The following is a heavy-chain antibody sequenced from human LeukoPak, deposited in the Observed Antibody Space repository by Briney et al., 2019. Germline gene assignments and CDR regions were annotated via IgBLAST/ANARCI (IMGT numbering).Heavy chain of an antibody. CDR3: ARDLASTYYDFWSGSSYFDY. Sequence: GASVKVSCKASGYTFTSYGISWVRQAPGQGLEWMGWISAYSGNTNYAQKLQGRVTMTTDTSTSTAYMELRSLRSDDTAVYYCARDLASTYYDFWSGSSYFDYWGQGTLVTVSS. CDR2: ISAYSGNT. CDR1: GYTFTSYG. V-gene: IGHV1-18*01. J-gene: IGHJ4*02. D-gene: IGHD3-3*01.